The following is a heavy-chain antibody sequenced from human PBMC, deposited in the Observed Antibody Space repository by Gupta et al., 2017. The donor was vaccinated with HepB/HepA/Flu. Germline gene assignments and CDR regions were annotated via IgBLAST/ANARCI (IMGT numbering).Heavy chain of an antibody. CDR1: GFTFSGNA. CDR2: IGSDTKT. V-gene: IGHV3-23*01. D-gene: IGHD3-3*01. Sequence: EVQLLASGGGLVQPGGSLRLYCAASGFTFSGNALNWVRQAPGKGLEWVSGIGSDTKTHYTNSVRGRFTISRDNSKNILYLRMNSLRPEDTAVYYCTKDLFFWSAMDVWGKGTTVTVSS. J-gene: IGHJ6*03. CDR3: TKDLFFWSAMDV.